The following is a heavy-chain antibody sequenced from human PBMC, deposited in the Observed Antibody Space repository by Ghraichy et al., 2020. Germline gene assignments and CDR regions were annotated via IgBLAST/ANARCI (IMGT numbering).Heavy chain of an antibody. D-gene: IGHD3-10*01. CDR2: INPNSGGT. Sequence: NISCKASGYTFTGYYMHWVRQAPGQGLEWMGWINPNSGGTNSAQKFLGWVTMTRDTSISTAYMDLSRLRSDDTAVYYCARGSEVVLWFGELNSLDYWGQGTLVTVSS. V-gene: IGHV1-2*04. J-gene: IGHJ4*02. CDR3: ARGSEVVLWFGELNSLDY. CDR1: GYTFTGYY.